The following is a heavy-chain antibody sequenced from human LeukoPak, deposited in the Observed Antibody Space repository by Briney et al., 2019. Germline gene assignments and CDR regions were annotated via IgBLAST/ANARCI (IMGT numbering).Heavy chain of an antibody. CDR3: ARSYSGTYQGSGH. J-gene: IGHJ5*02. V-gene: IGHV1-2*02. CDR2: INPDSGGT. D-gene: IGHD1-26*01. CDR1: GYSFTGYY. Sequence: ASVKVSCKASGYSFTGYYIHWVRQAPGQGLEWMGWINPDSGGTNFAQSFQGRVTMTRDTSISTAYMELSGLKSDDTAVYYCARSYSGTYQGSGHWGQGTLVTVSS.